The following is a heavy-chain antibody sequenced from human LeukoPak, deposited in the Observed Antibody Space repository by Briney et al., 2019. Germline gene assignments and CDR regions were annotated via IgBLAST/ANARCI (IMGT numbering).Heavy chain of an antibody. Sequence: GGSLRLSCAASGFTFSSYAMSWVRQAPGQRLEWVSAISGSGGSTYYADSVKGRFTISRDNSKNNLYLQMNSLRAEDTAVYYCAKDLDGWSSSWYEDFDYWGQGTLVSVSS. D-gene: IGHD6-13*01. CDR2: ISGSGGST. CDR1: GFTFSSYA. V-gene: IGHV3-23*01. J-gene: IGHJ4*02. CDR3: AKDLDGWSSSWYEDFDY.